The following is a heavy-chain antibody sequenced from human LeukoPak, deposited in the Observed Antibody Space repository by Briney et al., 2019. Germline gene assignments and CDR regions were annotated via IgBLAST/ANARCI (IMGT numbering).Heavy chain of an antibody. Sequence: SETLSLTCTVSGDSIGPYFWNWIRQSAGEGLEWIGHVYDGGRTNYNPSLKGRVTISVDTSRNLFSLRLSSVTAADTAVSYCARDFVETGVVGFDMWGQGTMVTVSS. D-gene: IGHD2-8*02. V-gene: IGHV4-4*07. CDR1: GDSIGPYF. CDR3: ARDFVETGVVGFDM. CDR2: VYDGGRT. J-gene: IGHJ3*02.